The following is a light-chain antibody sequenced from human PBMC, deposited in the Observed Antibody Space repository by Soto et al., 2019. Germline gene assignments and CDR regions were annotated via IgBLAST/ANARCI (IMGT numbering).Light chain of an antibody. J-gene: IGKJ1*01. CDR2: DAS. CDR3: QQYSTYLS. CDR1: QSVNNW. V-gene: IGKV1-5*01. Sequence: DIQMAQSPSTVSASVGDTVSIKCRASQSVNNWLAWYQLQPGKAPKLLIYDASTLGSGVPSRFSGSGSGTEFTLTISRLQPDDFATYFCQQYSTYLSFGQGTKVEI.